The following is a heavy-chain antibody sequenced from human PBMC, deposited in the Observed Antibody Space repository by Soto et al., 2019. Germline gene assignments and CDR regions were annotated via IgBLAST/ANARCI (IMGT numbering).Heavy chain of an antibody. D-gene: IGHD3-10*01. V-gene: IGHV3-48*02. CDR1: GFTFSSYS. CDR3: ARDRGPPRHIYYGMDV. J-gene: IGHJ6*02. Sequence: GGSLRLSCAASGFTFSSYSMNWVRQAPGKGLEWVSYISSSSSTIYYAYSVKGRFTISRDNAKNSLYLQMNSLRDEYTAVYYCARDRGPPRHIYYGMDVWGQGTTVTVSS. CDR2: ISSSSSTI.